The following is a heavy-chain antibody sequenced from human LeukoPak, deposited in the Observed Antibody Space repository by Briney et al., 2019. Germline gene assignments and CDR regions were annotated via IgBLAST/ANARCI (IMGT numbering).Heavy chain of an antibody. V-gene: IGHV4-61*01. CDR3: AREGYYYAGSGYYYLDY. CDR2: IYYSGST. D-gene: IGHD3-22*01. J-gene: IGHJ4*02. CDR1: GGSISSSSYY. Sequence: SETLSLTCTVSGGSISSSSYYWGWIRQPPGKGLEWIGYIYYSGSTNYNPSLKSRVTISVDTSKNQFSLKLNSVTAADTAVYYCAREGYYYAGSGYYYLDYWGQGTLVTVSS.